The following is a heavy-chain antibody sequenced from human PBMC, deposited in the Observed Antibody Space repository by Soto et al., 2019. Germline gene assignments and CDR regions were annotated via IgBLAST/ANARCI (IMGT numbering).Heavy chain of an antibody. D-gene: IGHD1-26*01. CDR1: GGSISILNW. CDR3: AVFPEGALDT. CDR2: VFHSGST. Sequence: RLSLTCAVSGGSISILNWWSWVRQPPGKGLEWIGEVFHSGSTKYNPSLKSRVTISVDKSKNQYSLNLSSVTAADTAVYYCAVFPEGALDTWGQGTLVTVSS. J-gene: IGHJ4*02. V-gene: IGHV4-4*02.